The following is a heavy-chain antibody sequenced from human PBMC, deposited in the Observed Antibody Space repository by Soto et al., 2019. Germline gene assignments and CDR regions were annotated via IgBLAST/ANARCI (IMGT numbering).Heavy chain of an antibody. J-gene: IGHJ6*02. CDR1: GYTFTGYY. Sequence: ASVKVSCKASGYTFTGYYMHWVRQAPGQGLEWMGWINPNSGGTNYAQKFQGRVTMARDTSISTAYMELSRLRSDDTAVYYCAREPGIAAGIYGMDVWGQGTTVTVSS. D-gene: IGHD6-13*01. CDR3: AREPGIAAGIYGMDV. CDR2: INPNSGGT. V-gene: IGHV1-2*02.